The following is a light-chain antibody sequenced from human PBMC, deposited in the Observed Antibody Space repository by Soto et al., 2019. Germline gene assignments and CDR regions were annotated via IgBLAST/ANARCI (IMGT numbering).Light chain of an antibody. Sequence: QSALTQPRSVSGSPGQSVTISCTGTSSDVGAYNYVSWYQQHPAKAPNLMIYDVSKRPSGVPDRFSGSKSGNTASLTISGLQAEDEGDYYCCSYPNSADVFGTGTKVTVL. J-gene: IGLJ1*01. CDR2: DVS. CDR3: CSYPNSADV. V-gene: IGLV2-11*01. CDR1: SSDVGAYNY.